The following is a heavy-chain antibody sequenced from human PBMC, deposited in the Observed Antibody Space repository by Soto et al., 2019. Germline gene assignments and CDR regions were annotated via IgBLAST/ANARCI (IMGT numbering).Heavy chain of an antibody. Sequence: GGSLRLSCAASGFTFSSYSMNWVRQAPGKGLEWVSYISTSGSTIYYADSVKGRFTISRDNAKNSLYLQMNSLRAEDTAVYYCAKGSIAVAGTHYYMDVSGKGTTVTVSS. J-gene: IGHJ6*03. CDR3: AKGSIAVAGTHYYMDV. CDR1: GFTFSSYS. V-gene: IGHV3-48*01. CDR2: ISTSGSTI. D-gene: IGHD6-19*01.